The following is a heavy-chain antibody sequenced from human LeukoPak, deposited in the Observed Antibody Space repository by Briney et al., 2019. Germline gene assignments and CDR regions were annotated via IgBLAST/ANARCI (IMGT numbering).Heavy chain of an antibody. CDR1: EFSFWKYS. J-gene: IGHJ4*02. CDR3: AGTYGSGSYHLDN. V-gene: IGHV3-48*01. D-gene: IGHD3-10*01. CDR2: ISTSTTTI. Sequence: PGGSLRLSCTALEFSFWKYSMSWVRQAPGKGLEWVSYISTSTTTIYYANSVRGRFTISRDNVKNSLYLQMDSLRAEDSAVYYCAGTYGSGSYHLDNWGQGTLVTVSS.